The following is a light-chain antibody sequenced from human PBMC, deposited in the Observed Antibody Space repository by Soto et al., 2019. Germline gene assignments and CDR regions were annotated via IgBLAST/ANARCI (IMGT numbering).Light chain of an antibody. CDR3: QQYNNWPQT. CDR1: QSVSSN. V-gene: IGKV3-15*01. CDR2: GAS. Sequence: EVVMTLSPATLTLSPGERATLSCRASQSVSSNVAWYQQIPGQTPRLLIYGASTRATGIPARFSGSGSGTEFTLTISSLQSEDFAEYHCQQYNNWPQTFGQGTKVDIK. J-gene: IGKJ1*01.